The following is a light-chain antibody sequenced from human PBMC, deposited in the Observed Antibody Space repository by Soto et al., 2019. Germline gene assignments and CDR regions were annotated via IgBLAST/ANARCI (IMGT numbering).Light chain of an antibody. CDR2: ESS. Sequence: EIVLTQSPATLSLSPGXRATLSCRASQIIYTSLAWYQHKPGQAPRLLVYESSIRATGVPGRFSGGGSGTDFTLTISGLEPDDFAVYYCQQSAAWPLTFGGGTRLEIK. CDR3: QQSAAWPLT. V-gene: IGKV3-11*01. J-gene: IGKJ5*01. CDR1: QIIYTS.